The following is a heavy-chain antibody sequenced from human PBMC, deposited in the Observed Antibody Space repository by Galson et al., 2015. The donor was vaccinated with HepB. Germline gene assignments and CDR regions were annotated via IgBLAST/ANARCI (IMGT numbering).Heavy chain of an antibody. CDR2: ISYDGSDK. Sequence: SLRLSCAASGFTFANYGLHWVRQAPGKGLEWVAFISYDGSDKKYADSVKGRFTVSRDNSKNTLYLQLHSVRTEDTAVYYCAREDNWNYWVYWGQGTLVTVSS. CDR1: GFTFANYG. J-gene: IGHJ4*02. CDR3: AREDNWNYWVY. D-gene: IGHD1-7*01. V-gene: IGHV3-30*03.